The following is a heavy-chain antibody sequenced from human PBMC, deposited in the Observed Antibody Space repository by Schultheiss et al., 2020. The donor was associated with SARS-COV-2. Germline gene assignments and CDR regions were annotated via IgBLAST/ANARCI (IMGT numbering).Heavy chain of an antibody. CDR2: INPNSGGT. J-gene: IGHJ4*02. V-gene: IGHV1-2*02. D-gene: IGHD6-19*01. CDR1: GYTFTGYY. CDR3: ASSLAVAAHAKPIEPFDY. Sequence: ASVKVSCKASGYTFTGYYMHWVRQAPGQGLEWMGWINPNSGGTNYAQKFQGRVTMTRDTSISTAYMELSRLRSDDTAVYYCASSLAVAAHAKPIEPFDYWGQGTLVTVSS.